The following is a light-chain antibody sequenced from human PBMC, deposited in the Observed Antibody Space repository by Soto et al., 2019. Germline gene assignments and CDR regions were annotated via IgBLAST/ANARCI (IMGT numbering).Light chain of an antibody. J-gene: IGKJ2*01. V-gene: IGKV1-5*03. CDR1: QSISSW. Sequence: DIQMTQSPSTLSASVGDRVTITCRASQSISSWLAWYQQKPGKAPKLLIYKASSLVSGVPSRFSGSGSGTEYTLSISSLQPDDFAAYYRHQYNSYSPYTFGQGTKLEIK. CDR2: KAS. CDR3: HQYNSYSPYT.